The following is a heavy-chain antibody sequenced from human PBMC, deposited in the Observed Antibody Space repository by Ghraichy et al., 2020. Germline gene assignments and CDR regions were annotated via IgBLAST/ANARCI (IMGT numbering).Heavy chain of an antibody. J-gene: IGHJ6*02. CDR1: GDSIISSSYY. V-gene: IGHV4-39*01. CDR2: IYYSGTT. D-gene: IGHD2-15*01. CDR3: ARRAGGYQYFYGLDV. Sequence: SQTLSLTCSVSGDSIISSSYYWDWIRQPPGKGLEWIGSIYYSGTTYYSPPLKTRVTVSIDTSKNQFSLRLKSVTATDTAVYYSARRAGGYQYFYGLDVWGQGTTVIVSS.